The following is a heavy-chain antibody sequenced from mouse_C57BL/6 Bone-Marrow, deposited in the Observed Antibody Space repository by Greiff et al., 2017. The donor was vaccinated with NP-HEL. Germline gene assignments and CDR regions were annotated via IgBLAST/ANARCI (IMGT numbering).Heavy chain of an antibody. CDR3: ARGGGYYVYWYFDV. CDR2: ISYDGSN. D-gene: IGHD2-3*01. V-gene: IGHV3-6*01. J-gene: IGHJ1*03. Sequence: EVKLQESGPGLVKPSQSLSLTCSVTGYSITSGYYWNWIRQFPGNQLEWMGYISYDGSNNYNPSFKNRISITRDTSKNQFFLKLNSVTTEDTAAYYCARGGGYYVYWYFDVWGTGTTVTVSS. CDR1: GYSITSGYY.